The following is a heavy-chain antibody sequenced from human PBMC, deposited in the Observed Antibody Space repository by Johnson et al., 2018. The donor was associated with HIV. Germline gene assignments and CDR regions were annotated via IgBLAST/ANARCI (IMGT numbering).Heavy chain of an antibody. D-gene: IGHD3-22*01. Sequence: MLLVVSGGGVVRPGDSLRLSCVASGFTFDDYGMSWVRQAPGKGMEWVSVIYSGGNTYYADSVKGRFRISRDNSKNTVYLQMNSLRPEDTAVYYCSSPWYYDMYAFDIWGQGTLVTVSS. CDR2: IYSGGNT. CDR3: SSPWYYDMYAFDI. CDR1: GFTFDDYG. V-gene: IGHV3-66*02. J-gene: IGHJ3*02.